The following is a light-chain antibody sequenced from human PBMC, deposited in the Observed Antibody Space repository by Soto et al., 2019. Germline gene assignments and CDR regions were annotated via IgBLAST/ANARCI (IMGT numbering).Light chain of an antibody. Sequence: EIVLTQSPGTLSLSPGERATLSCRASQTLSNSFIAWYQQKPGQAPRLLIYDTSSRATGVPARYSASGSGTDFTLTISRLEPEDFAVFFGQQYGTSEIIFGQGTRLEI. CDR1: QTLSNSF. V-gene: IGKV3-20*01. CDR3: QQYGTSEII. CDR2: DTS. J-gene: IGKJ5*01.